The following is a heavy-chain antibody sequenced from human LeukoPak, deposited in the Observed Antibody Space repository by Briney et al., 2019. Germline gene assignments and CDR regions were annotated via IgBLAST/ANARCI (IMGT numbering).Heavy chain of an antibody. CDR1: GGFISSGDYY. Sequence: KASEALSLTCAVSGGFISSGDYYWSWIRQHPRKGLEWIGYIYHSGSTYYNPSLKSRLIISVDTSKNQFSLKLSSVTVADTAVYYCASLEMDRGAILDYWGQGTLVTVSS. V-gene: IGHV4-31*11. CDR2: IYHSGST. J-gene: IGHJ4*02. CDR3: ASLEMDRGAILDY. D-gene: IGHD3-10*01.